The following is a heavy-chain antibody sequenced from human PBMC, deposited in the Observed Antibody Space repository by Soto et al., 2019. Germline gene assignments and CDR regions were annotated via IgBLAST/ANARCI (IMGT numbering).Heavy chain of an antibody. CDR3: VPIARKTEPAT. CDR2: IYWDGDQ. J-gene: IGHJ4*02. V-gene: IGHV2-5*02. CDR1: GFSLSSYEVS. Sequence: QITLKESGPTLVKPTQTLTLTCTFSGFSLSSYEVSVGWIRQPPGKALEWLALIYWDGDQSYSPSLRSRLTITKDTSNNQVVLTMTNMDPVDTATYYCVPIARKTEPATWGQGSPVTVSS. D-gene: IGHD1-1*01.